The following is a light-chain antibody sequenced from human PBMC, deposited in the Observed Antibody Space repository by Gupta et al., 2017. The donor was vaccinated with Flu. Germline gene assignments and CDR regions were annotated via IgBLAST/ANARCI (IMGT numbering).Light chain of an antibody. V-gene: IGKV3-11*01. CDR1: QSIGNR. CDR2: DSS. J-gene: IGKJ4*01. Sequence: EIELTQSPATLSLSPGERATISCRASQSIGNRLAWYQQKLGQAPRLLIYDSSTRDSGIPARFSGSGSGTDFTLTISSLEPEDFAVYYCQQRYNWPFTFGGGTKLEIK. CDR3: QQRYNWPFT.